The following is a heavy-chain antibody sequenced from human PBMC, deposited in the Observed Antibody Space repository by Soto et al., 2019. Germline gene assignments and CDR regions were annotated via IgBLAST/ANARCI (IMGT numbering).Heavy chain of an antibody. D-gene: IGHD3-9*01. J-gene: IGHJ4*02. V-gene: IGHV5-51*01. Sequence: GESLKISCKASGYSFTTWWIGWVRQMPGKGLEWMGIIYPGDSDTRYSPSFRGQVTISVGNSISTAYLQWSSLRASDSAMYYCARSNFDWLLPQGGLFDKWAQGTLVTISS. CDR2: IYPGDSDT. CDR3: ARSNFDWLLPQGGLFDK. CDR1: GYSFTTWW.